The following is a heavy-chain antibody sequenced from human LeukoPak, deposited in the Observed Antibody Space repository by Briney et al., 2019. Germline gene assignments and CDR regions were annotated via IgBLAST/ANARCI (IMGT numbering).Heavy chain of an antibody. D-gene: IGHD3-22*01. J-gene: IGHJ6*03. V-gene: IGHV4-4*07. Sequence: SEILSLTCSVSGCVIISYYWSWIRQPAGKGPEWIGRICRTGNTDYNPSLKTRVTMSTDLSKKQFSLRLRSVTAADTAVYYCARLKFYDSTGYSPGYYMDVWGKGTAVTVSS. CDR2: ICRTGNT. CDR1: GCVIISYY. CDR3: ARLKFYDSTGYSPGYYMDV.